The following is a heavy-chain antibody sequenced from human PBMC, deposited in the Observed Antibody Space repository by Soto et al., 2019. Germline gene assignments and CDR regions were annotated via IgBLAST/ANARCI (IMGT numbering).Heavy chain of an antibody. Sequence: SVKVSCKASGGTFSSYTISWVRQAPGQGLEWIGRIIPILGIANYAQKFQGRVTITADKSTSTAYMELSSLRSEDTAVYYCASLMSSGYYYGMDVWGQGTTVTVSS. D-gene: IGHD3-10*01. CDR1: GGTFSSYT. CDR3: ASLMSSGYYYGMDV. CDR2: IIPILGIA. V-gene: IGHV1-69*02. J-gene: IGHJ6*02.